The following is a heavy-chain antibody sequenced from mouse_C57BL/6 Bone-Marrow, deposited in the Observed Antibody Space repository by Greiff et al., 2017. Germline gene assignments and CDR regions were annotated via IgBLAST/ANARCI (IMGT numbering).Heavy chain of an antibody. CDR3: TRNYSNYEGGLFDY. V-gene: IGHV1-5*01. J-gene: IGHJ2*01. CDR1: GYTFTSYW. Sequence: EVQRVESGTVLARPGASVKMSCKTSGYTFTSYWMHWVKQRPGQGLEWIGAIYPGNSDTSYNQKFKGKAKLTAFTSASTAYMELSSLTNEDSAVYYCTRNYSNYEGGLFDYWGQGTTLTVSS. CDR2: IYPGNSDT. D-gene: IGHD2-5*01.